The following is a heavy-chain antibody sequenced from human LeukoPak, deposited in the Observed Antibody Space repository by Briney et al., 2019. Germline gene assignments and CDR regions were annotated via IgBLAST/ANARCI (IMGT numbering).Heavy chain of an antibody. CDR3: ARDSGYFDY. V-gene: IGHV4-39*07. J-gene: IGHJ4*02. Sequence: SETLSLTCTVYGGSISSSSYYWGWIRQPPGNGLEWIGSIYYSGSTYYNPSLKSRVTISVDTSKNQFSMKLSSVTAADPAVYYCARDSGYFDYWGQGTLVTVSS. CDR2: IYYSGST. CDR1: GGSISSSSYY.